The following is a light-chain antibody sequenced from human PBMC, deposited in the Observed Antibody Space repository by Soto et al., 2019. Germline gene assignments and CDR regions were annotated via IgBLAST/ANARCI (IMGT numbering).Light chain of an antibody. CDR1: SSNIGAGYD. CDR3: QSYDSSLSGLV. J-gene: IGLJ1*01. V-gene: IGLV1-40*01. Sequence: QSVLTQPHSVSGAPGQRVTISCTGSSSNIGAGYDVHWYQQLPGTAPKLLIYGNSNRPSGVPDRFSGSKSGTSASLAITGLHAEDEADYYCQSYDSSLSGLVFGTGTKLTVL. CDR2: GNS.